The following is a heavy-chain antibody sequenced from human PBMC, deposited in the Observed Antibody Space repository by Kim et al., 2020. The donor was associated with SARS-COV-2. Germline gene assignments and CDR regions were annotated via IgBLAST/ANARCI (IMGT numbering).Heavy chain of an antibody. CDR2: ICYSGST. J-gene: IGHJ4*02. CDR1: GGSISSSSYY. V-gene: IGHV4-39*01. CDR3: ARHGHYSSGWYWGY. Sequence: SETLSLTCTVSGGSISSSSYYWGWIRQPPGKGLEWIGSICYSGSTYYNPSLKSRVTISVDTSKNQFSLKLSSVTAADTAVYYCARHGHYSSGWYWGYWGQGTLVTVSS. D-gene: IGHD6-19*01.